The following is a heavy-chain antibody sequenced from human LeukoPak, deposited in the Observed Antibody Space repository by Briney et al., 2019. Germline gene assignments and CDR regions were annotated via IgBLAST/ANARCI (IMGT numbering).Heavy chain of an antibody. CDR1: GFTFSSYA. Sequence: GGSLRISCAASGFTFSSYAMSWVRQAPGKGLEWVSDISSSGGSTYYADSVKGRFTISRDNSKNTLYLQMNSLRAEDTAVYYRAKGDSTTLLRPYYFDYWGQGTLVTVSS. D-gene: IGHD3-10*01. V-gene: IGHV3-23*01. CDR2: ISSSGGST. J-gene: IGHJ4*02. CDR3: AKGDSTTLLRPYYFDY.